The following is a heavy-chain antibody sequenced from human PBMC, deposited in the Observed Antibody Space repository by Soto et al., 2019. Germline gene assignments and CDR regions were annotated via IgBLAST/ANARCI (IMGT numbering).Heavy chain of an antibody. CDR3: ARQRDTAMVLFDY. Sequence: QLQLQGSGPGLVKPSETLSLTCTVSGCSISSSSYYWGWIRQPPGKGLEWIGSIYYSGSPYYNPSLKSRVAISVVTAKNPYSLKLSSVTAADTAVYYCARQRDTAMVLFDYWGQGTLVTVSS. CDR1: GCSISSSSYY. CDR2: IYYSGSP. V-gene: IGHV4-39*01. J-gene: IGHJ4*02. D-gene: IGHD5-18*01.